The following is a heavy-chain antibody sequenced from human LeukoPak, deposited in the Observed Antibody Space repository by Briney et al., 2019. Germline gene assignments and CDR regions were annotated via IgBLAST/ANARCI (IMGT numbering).Heavy chain of an antibody. Sequence: ASVKVSCKASGYTFTGYYMHWVRQVPGQGLEWMGWINPNSGGTNYAQKFQGRVTMTRDTSISTAYMELSRLRSDDTAVYYCARDHRPYYDILTGYYWGYYFDYWGQGTLVTVSS. J-gene: IGHJ4*02. V-gene: IGHV1-2*02. D-gene: IGHD3-9*01. CDR3: ARDHRPYYDILTGYYWGYYFDY. CDR2: INPNSGGT. CDR1: GYTFTGYY.